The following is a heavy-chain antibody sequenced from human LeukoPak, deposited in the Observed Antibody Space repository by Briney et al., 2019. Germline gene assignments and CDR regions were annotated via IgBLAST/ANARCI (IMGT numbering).Heavy chain of an antibody. CDR3: ARVGEYWSATTCQPSDY. D-gene: IGHD2-2*01. J-gene: IGHJ4*02. V-gene: IGHV3-33*01. CDR1: GFTFSNYG. CDR2: IWFDGSDN. Sequence: GGSLRLSSAASGFTFSNYGMHWVRQAPGKGLEWVAIIWFDGSDNYYADSVKGRFTISRDNSKNTLYLQMNSLRTEDTAVYYCARVGEYWSATTCQPSDYWGQGTLVTVSS.